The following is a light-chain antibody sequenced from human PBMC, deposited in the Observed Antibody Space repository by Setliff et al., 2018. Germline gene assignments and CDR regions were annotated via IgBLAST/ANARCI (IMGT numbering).Light chain of an antibody. CDR1: SSNFGSRS. CDR3: CSYEHVSTLV. V-gene: IGLV1-44*01. Sequence: QSVLTQPPSASGTPGQRVTVSCSGSSSNFGSRSVSWFQQLPGTPPKLLIYNNNQRPSGVPDRFSGSKSGSSASLAISGLQSEDEADYYCCSYEHVSTLVFGGGTKVTVL. J-gene: IGLJ3*02. CDR2: NNN.